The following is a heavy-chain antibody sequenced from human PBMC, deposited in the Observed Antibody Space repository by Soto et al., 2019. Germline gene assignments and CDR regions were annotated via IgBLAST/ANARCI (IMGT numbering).Heavy chain of an antibody. J-gene: IGHJ3*02. CDR2: ISYDGSNK. CDR1: GFTFSSYA. CDR3: ARAVIVVVTAPAFDI. V-gene: IGHV3-30-3*01. Sequence: PGGSLRLSCAASGFTFSSYAMHWVRQAPGKGLEWVAVISYDGSNKYYADSVKGRFTISRDNSKNTLYLQMNSLRAEDTAVYYCARAVIVVVTAPAFDIWGQGTMVTVSS. D-gene: IGHD2-21*02.